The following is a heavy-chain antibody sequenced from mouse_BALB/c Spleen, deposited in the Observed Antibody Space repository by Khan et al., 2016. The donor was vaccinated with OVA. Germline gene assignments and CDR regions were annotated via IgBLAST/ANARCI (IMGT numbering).Heavy chain of an antibody. V-gene: IGHV2-2*02. CDR3: ARNGDYVHWYFDV. D-gene: IGHD2-13*01. Sequence: QVQLQQPGPGLVQPSQSLSITCTVSGFSLSSYGVHWVRQSPGKGLEWLGVIWSGGSTDYNAAFISSLSISKDNPKSQAFLKMNSLQANDTAIYYCARNGDYVHWYFDVWGAGTTVTVSS. J-gene: IGHJ1*01. CDR1: GFSLSSYG. CDR2: IWSGGST.